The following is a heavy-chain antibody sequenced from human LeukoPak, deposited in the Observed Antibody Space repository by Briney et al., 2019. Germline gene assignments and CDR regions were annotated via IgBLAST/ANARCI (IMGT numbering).Heavy chain of an antibody. Sequence: GGSLRLSCAASGFTFNSYAMSWVRQAPGKGLEWVSGMNVSGGSTYSAGSVKGRFTISRDNSKNTLYLQMNSLRAEDTAVYYCARNSNDCSGGSCYADYLYFDYWGQGTLVTVCS. J-gene: IGHJ4*02. CDR1: GFTFNSYA. CDR3: ARNSNDCSGGSCYADYLYFDY. D-gene: IGHD2-15*01. CDR2: MNVSGGST. V-gene: IGHV3-23*01.